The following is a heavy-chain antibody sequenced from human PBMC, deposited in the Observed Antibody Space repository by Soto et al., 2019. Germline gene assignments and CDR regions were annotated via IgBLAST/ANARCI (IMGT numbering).Heavy chain of an antibody. D-gene: IGHD3-10*01. Sequence: PSETLSLTCTVSGGSISSGGYYWSWIRQHPGKGLEWIGYIYYSGSTYYNPSLKSRVTISVDTSKNQFSLKLSSVTAADTAVYYCARGRGLLLWFGELHNWFDPWGQGTLVTVSS. CDR1: GGSISSGGYY. V-gene: IGHV4-31*03. CDR3: ARGRGLLLWFGELHNWFDP. CDR2: IYYSGST. J-gene: IGHJ5*02.